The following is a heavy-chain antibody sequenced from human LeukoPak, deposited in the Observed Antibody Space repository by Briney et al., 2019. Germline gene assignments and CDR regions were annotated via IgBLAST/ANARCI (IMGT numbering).Heavy chain of an antibody. J-gene: IGHJ5*02. CDR1: GVSISSGDYY. D-gene: IGHD1-14*01. Sequence: SETLSLTCTVSGVSISSGDYYWSWIRQPPGKGLEWIGYIYYSGSTYYNPSLKSRVTISVDTSKNQFSLKLSSVTAADTAVYYCAREGYKGGNWFDPWGQGTLVTVSS. CDR2: IYYSGST. V-gene: IGHV4-30-4*01. CDR3: AREGYKGGNWFDP.